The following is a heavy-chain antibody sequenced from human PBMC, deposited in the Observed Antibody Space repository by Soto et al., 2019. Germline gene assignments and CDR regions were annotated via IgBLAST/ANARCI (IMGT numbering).Heavy chain of an antibody. CDR1: GFIFSQYS. V-gene: IGHV3-21*02. J-gene: IGHJ4*02. CDR3: ARDRLARGIPVAGRIDY. Sequence: EVQLVESGGGLVKPGGSLRLSCAASGFIFSQYSMNWVRQAPGKGLEWVSSISSTGALMYYADSVKGRFTISRDDADNSLYLQMNSLRVEGTAVYYCARDRLARGIPVAGRIDYWGQGALVTVSS. CDR2: ISSTGALM. D-gene: IGHD6-19*01.